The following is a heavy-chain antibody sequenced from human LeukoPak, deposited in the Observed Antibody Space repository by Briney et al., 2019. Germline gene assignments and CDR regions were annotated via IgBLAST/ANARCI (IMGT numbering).Heavy chain of an antibody. Sequence: GGSLRLSCAASGFTFSSYWMHWVRQAPGEGLVWVSRINSDGSSTSYADSVKGRFTISRDNAKNSLYLQMNSLRAEDTALYYCARKGLGGELGGFDCWGQGTLVTVSS. CDR2: INSDGSST. J-gene: IGHJ4*02. CDR3: ARKGLGGELGGFDC. V-gene: IGHV3-74*01. D-gene: IGHD1-26*01. CDR1: GFTFSSYW.